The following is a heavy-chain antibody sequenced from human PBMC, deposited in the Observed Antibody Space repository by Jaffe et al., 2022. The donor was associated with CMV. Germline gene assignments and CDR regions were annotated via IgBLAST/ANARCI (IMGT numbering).Heavy chain of an antibody. CDR2: INLNNINKGAT. J-gene: IGHJ4*02. Sequence: QVHLMQSGAEVKEPGASVKVSCKPSGYTFSDYYIHWVRQAPGQGLEWMGWINLNNINKGATKYADNFQGRVTLTMDTSISTVYMELSSLRSDDTALYYCARDSEYYDGANYFDRLGDWGQGTLVIVSS. V-gene: IGHV1-2*02. D-gene: IGHD3-16*01. CDR1: GYTFSDYY. CDR3: ARDSEYYDGANYFDRLGD.